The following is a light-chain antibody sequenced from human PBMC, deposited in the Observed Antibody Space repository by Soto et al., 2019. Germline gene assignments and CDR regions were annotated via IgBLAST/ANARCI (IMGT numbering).Light chain of an antibody. J-gene: IGKJ1*01. V-gene: IGKV3-15*01. CDR2: GAS. Sequence: VMTQSPATLSVSPGERATLSCRASQSVSSYLAWYQQKPGQAPRLLIYGASTRATDIPARFSGSGSGTDFTITISSLQSEDFAVYHCQQYRSWPRPFGHGT. CDR1: QSVSSY. CDR3: QQYRSWPRP.